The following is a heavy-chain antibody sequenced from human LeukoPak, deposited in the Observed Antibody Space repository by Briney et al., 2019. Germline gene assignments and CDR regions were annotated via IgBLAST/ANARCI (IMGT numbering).Heavy chain of an antibody. V-gene: IGHV3-30*18. D-gene: IGHD1-26*01. CDR3: AKVTYSGSYSGYYYYGMDV. J-gene: IGHJ6*02. Sequence: GGSLRLSCAVSGFTFSSYGMHWVRQAPGKGLEWVAVISYDGSNKYYADSVKGRFTISRDNSKNTLYLQMNSLRAEDTAVYYCAKVTYSGSYSGYYYYGMDVWGQGTTVTVSS. CDR2: ISYDGSNK. CDR1: GFTFSSYG.